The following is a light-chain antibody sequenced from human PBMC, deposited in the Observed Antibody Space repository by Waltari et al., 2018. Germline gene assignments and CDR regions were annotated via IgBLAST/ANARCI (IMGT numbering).Light chain of an antibody. J-gene: IGKJ2*01. CDR3: QQTNSFPYT. V-gene: IGKV1D-12*01. CDR2: EGS. CDR1: WGINMW. Sequence: INLTQPPYSVSASVGHRVTITFRASWGINMWLVLYQQKPGKAPNVLIYEGSTLQSAVPSTFGDSVSMTDFSLSISRLQPKAVATYDCQQTNSFPYTFNQGTKLKI.